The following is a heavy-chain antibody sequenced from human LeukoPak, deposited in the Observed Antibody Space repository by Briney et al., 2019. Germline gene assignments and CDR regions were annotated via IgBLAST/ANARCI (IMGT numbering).Heavy chain of an antibody. J-gene: IGHJ4*02. D-gene: IGHD3-22*01. CDR3: ARDRGYTFDS. Sequence: GGSLRLSCAASGFTFSSYWMHWVRQAPGKGLVWVSPINSDGSSTTYADSVKGRFTISRDNAKNTLYLQMNSLRAEDTAVYYCARDRGYTFDSWGQGTLVTVSS. CDR1: GFTFSSYW. CDR2: INSDGSST. V-gene: IGHV3-74*01.